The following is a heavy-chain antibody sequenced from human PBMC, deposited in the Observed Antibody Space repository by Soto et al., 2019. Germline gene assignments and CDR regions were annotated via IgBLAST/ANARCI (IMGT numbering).Heavy chain of an antibody. CDR1: GFTFSSYA. V-gene: IGHV3-23*01. J-gene: IGHJ4*02. CDR3: AKGKYGDFYFDY. Sequence: GGSLRLSCAASGFTFSSYAMSWVRQAPGKGLEWVSAISGSGGSTYYADSVKGRFTISRDNSKNTLYLQMNSLRAGDTAVYYCAKGKYGDFYFDYWGQGTLVTVSS. CDR2: ISGSGGST. D-gene: IGHD4-17*01.